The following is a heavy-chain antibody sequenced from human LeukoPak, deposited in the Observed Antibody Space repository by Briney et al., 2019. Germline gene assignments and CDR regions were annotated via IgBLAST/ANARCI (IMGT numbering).Heavy chain of an antibody. CDR2: IYYSGST. CDR3: ARAPYYHYGMDV. Sequence: SQTLSLTCTVSGGSISSGDYYWSWIRQPPGKGLEWIGYIYYSGSTYYNPSPKSRVTISVDTFKNQFSLKLSSVTAADTAVYYCARAPYYHYGMDVWGQGTTVTVSS. J-gene: IGHJ6*02. V-gene: IGHV4-30-4*01. CDR1: GGSISSGDYY.